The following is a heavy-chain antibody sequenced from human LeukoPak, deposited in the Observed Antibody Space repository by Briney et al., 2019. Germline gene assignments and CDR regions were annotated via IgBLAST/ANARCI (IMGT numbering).Heavy chain of an antibody. CDR1: GLVFSSYG. CDR3: ARDGLRRWLQLRYFDY. V-gene: IGHV3-30*02. D-gene: IGHD5-24*01. J-gene: IGHJ4*02. CDR2: IRYDGSNK. Sequence: GGSLRLSCAVSGLVFSSYGMHWVRQAPGKGLEWVAFIRYDGSNKYYADSVKGRFTISRDNSKNTLYLQMNSLRAEDTAVYYCARDGLRRWLQLRYFDYWGQGTLVTVSS.